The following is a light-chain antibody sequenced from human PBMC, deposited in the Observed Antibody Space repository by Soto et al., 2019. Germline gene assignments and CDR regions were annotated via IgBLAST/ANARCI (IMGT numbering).Light chain of an antibody. CDR3: CSYAGSSTVV. Sequence: QSVLTQPPSASGTPGQRVTISCSGGYYNIGKNLVYWYQQRPGTAPELLIYNNNQRPSGVPDRFSGSKSGTSASLAISGLQAEDEADYYCCSYAGSSTVVFGGGTKLTVL. CDR2: NNN. CDR1: YYNIGKNL. V-gene: IGLV1-44*01. J-gene: IGLJ2*01.